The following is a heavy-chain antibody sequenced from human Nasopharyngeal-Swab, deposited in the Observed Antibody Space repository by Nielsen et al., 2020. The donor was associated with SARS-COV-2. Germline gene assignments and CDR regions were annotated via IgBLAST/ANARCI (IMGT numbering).Heavy chain of an antibody. D-gene: IGHD2-15*01. Sequence: GGSLRPSCKGSGYSFTTFWITWVRQMPGKGLEWMGIIYPDDSDTRYSPSFQGQVTFSVDKSTSTAYLQWSSLKASDTAMYYCARLRGSAFYYYYLDVWGKGTTVTVSS. CDR1: GYSFTTFW. V-gene: IGHV5-51*01. CDR3: ARLRGSAFYYYYLDV. J-gene: IGHJ6*03. CDR2: IYPDDSDT.